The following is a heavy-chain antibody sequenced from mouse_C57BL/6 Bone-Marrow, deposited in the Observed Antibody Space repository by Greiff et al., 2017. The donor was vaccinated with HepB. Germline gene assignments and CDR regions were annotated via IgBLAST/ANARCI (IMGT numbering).Heavy chain of an antibody. V-gene: IGHV5-17*01. D-gene: IGHD1-1*01. CDR3: ARNGSRSYWYFDV. J-gene: IGHJ1*03. CDR1: GFTFSDYG. CDR2: ISSGSSTI. Sequence: EVQLQESGGGLVKPGGSLKLSCAASGFTFSDYGMHWVRQAPEKGLEWVAYISSGSSTIYYADTVKGRFTISRDNAKNTLFLQMTSLRSEDTAMYYCARNGSRSYWYFDVWGTGTTVTVSS.